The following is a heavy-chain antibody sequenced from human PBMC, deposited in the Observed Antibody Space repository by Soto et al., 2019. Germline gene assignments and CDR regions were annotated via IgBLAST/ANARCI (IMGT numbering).Heavy chain of an antibody. V-gene: IGHV3-66*01. CDR2: IYSGGST. J-gene: IGHJ4*02. Sequence: EVQLVESGGDLVQPGGSLRLSCAASGFTVSSNYMTWVRQAPGKGLEWVSLIYSGGSTYYADAVKDRFTISRDNSKNTLFLQMNSLRAEDTAVYYCARDRPEEVRGVILSYWGQGTLVTVSS. CDR3: ARDRPEEVRGVILSY. CDR1: GFTVSSNY. D-gene: IGHD3-10*01.